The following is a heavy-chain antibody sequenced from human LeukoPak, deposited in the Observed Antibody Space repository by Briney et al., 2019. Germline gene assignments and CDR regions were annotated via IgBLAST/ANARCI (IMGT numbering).Heavy chain of an antibody. CDR2: INPSGGST. CDR3: ARDKAVAGPYYYYYGMDV. D-gene: IGHD6-19*01. Sequence: ASVKASCKASGYTFTSYYMYWVRQAPGQGLEWMGIINPSGGSTSYAQKFQGRVTMTRDTSTSTVYMELSSLRSEDTAVYYCARDKAVAGPYYYYYGMDVWGQGTTVTVSS. V-gene: IGHV1-46*01. J-gene: IGHJ6*02. CDR1: GYTFTSYY.